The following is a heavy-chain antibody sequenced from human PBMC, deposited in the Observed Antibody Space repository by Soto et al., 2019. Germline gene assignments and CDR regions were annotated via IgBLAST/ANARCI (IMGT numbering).Heavy chain of an antibody. CDR2: ITSSGSTM. D-gene: IGHD1-7*01. Sequence: EVQLVESGGGLVQPGGSLRLSCAASGFTFSTYEMNWVRQAPGKGLEWVSYITSSGSTMYYADSVKGRFTISRDNTEKSLVMEMNRLRAEESAGYYCARGLTGNTIGWGYWGQGTLVTVSS. CDR1: GFTFSTYE. CDR3: ARGLTGNTIGWGY. V-gene: IGHV3-48*03. J-gene: IGHJ4*02.